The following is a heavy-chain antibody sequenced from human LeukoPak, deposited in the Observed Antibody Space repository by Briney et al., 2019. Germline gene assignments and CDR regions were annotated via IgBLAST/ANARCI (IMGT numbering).Heavy chain of an antibody. CDR3: ARDWYTAERWTIYYSYYIDV. Sequence: GGSLRLSCAASGFTFSSYAMDWVRQAPGKGLEWVAVISYDGSNKYYADSVKGRFTISRDNAKNSLYLQMNSLRAEDTAVYYCARDWYTAERWTIYYSYYIDVWGKGTTVTVSS. V-gene: IGHV3-30*04. CDR2: ISYDGSNK. J-gene: IGHJ6*03. CDR1: GFTFSSYA. D-gene: IGHD4-23*01.